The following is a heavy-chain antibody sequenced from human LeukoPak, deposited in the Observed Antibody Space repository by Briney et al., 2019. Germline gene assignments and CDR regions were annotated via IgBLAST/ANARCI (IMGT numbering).Heavy chain of an antibody. CDR2: ISYDGTNK. Sequence: GRFLRLSCAASRFTFSTYAMQWVRQSPGKGLEWVAVISYDGTNKKHADSVKGRFTISRDNSKNTLYLQMNSLRAEDTAVYYCTRGPGYHDSSYLDYWGQGTLVTVSS. V-gene: IGHV3-30*04. D-gene: IGHD3-22*01. CDR3: TRGPGYHDSSYLDY. J-gene: IGHJ4*02. CDR1: RFTFSTYA.